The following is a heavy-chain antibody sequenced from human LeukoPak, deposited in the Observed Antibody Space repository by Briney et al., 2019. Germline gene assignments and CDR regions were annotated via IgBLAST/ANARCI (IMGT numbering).Heavy chain of an antibody. J-gene: IGHJ5*02. D-gene: IGHD1-1*01. CDR2: NNHSGST. Sequence: SETLSLTRAVYGGSFSGYYWSWIRQPPGKGLEWIGENNHSGSTNYNPSLKSRVTISVDTSKNQFSLKLCSVTAADTAVYYCARGGGGYLTNNWFDPWGQGTLVTVSS. V-gene: IGHV4-34*01. CDR1: GGSFSGYY. CDR3: ARGGGGYLTNNWFDP.